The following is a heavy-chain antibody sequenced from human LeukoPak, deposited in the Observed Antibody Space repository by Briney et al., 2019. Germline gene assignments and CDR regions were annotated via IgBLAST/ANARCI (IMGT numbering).Heavy chain of an antibody. CDR2: ISYDGSNK. Sequence: GGSLRLSCAASGFTFSSYAMHWVRQAPGKGLEWVAVISYDGSNKYYADSVKGRFTISRDNSKNTLYLQMNSLRAEDTAVYYCAKSVGFRGYSYGLYDYWGQGTLVTVSS. V-gene: IGHV3-30*04. CDR1: GFTFSSYA. CDR3: AKSVGFRGYSYGLYDY. J-gene: IGHJ4*02. D-gene: IGHD5-18*01.